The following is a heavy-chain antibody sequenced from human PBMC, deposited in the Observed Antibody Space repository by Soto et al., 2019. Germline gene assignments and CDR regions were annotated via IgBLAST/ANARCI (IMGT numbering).Heavy chain of an antibody. CDR3: ARVCRVQLEGYYYDYMDV. J-gene: IGHJ6*03. CDR1: GYTFTSYG. Sequence: QVQLVQSGAEVKKPGASVKVSCKASGYTFTSYGISWVRQAPGQGIEWMGWISAYNVNTNYAQKLQGTVTMTTDTATSTASMELRRLGSDDTAVYYCARVCRVQLEGYYYDYMDVWGKGTMVTVSS. V-gene: IGHV1-18*01. D-gene: IGHD1-1*01. CDR2: ISAYNVNT.